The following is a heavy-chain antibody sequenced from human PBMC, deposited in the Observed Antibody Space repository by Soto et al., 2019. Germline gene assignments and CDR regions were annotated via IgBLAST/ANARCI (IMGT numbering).Heavy chain of an antibody. D-gene: IGHD6-13*01. V-gene: IGHV1-3*01. Sequence: ASVKGSCKASGYTFTGYYVRWVRQAPGQGLEWMGWINGGNGNTIYSQTFQGRVAITRDTPASTANMELSSLRSEDTAVYYCVRDVPFQSRSLRNFYYGMDVWGQGTTVTVSS. CDR3: VRDVPFQSRSLRNFYYGMDV. CDR1: GYTFTGYY. J-gene: IGHJ6*02. CDR2: INGGNGNT.